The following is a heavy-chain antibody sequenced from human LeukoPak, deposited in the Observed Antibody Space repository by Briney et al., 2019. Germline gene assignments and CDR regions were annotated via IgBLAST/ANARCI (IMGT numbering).Heavy chain of an antibody. J-gene: IGHJ5*02. CDR2: IIPVFGTA. CDR3: ARPPYYYGSGSPYNWFDP. V-gene: IGHV1-69*13. CDR1: GGTFSSYA. D-gene: IGHD3-10*01. Sequence: GASVKVSCKASGGTFSSYAISWVRQAPGQGLEWMGGIIPVFGTAFYAQKFQGRVTITADESTSTAYMELRSLRSDDTAVYYCARPPYYYGSGSPYNWFDPWGQGTLVTVSS.